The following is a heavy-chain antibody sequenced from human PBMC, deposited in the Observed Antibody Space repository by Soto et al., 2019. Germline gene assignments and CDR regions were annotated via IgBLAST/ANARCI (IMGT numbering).Heavy chain of an antibody. CDR3: ATDGDCGSDCKAFDY. J-gene: IGHJ4*02. CDR2: ISYDGINK. D-gene: IGHD2-21*02. Sequence: GGSLRLSCAASGFVFSSYAMHWVRQAPGKGLEWVAVISYDGINKYYADSVKGRFTISRDNSKNTLYLQMNSLRTEDTAVYYCATDGDCGSDCKAFDYWGQGTLVTVSS. CDR1: GFVFSSYA. V-gene: IGHV3-30*01.